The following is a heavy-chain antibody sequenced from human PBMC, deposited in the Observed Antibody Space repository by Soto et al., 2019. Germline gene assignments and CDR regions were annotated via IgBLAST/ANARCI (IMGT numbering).Heavy chain of an antibody. V-gene: IGHV6-1*01. D-gene: IGHD3-22*01. CDR3: AREVPYCDSSGYFSHFYGMDV. Sequence: PSQTLSLTCAVSGDSVSRNSAAWNWIRQSPSRGLEWLGRTYYRSKWYNDYAVYVKSRISINPDTSKNQFSLQLNSVTPEDTAVYYCAREVPYCDSSGYFSHFYGMDVWGQGTTVTVSS. CDR1: GDSVSRNSAA. J-gene: IGHJ6*02. CDR2: TYYRSKWYN.